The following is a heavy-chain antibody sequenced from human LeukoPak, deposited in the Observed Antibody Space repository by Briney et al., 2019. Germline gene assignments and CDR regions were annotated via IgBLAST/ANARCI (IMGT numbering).Heavy chain of an antibody. V-gene: IGHV4-39*01. CDR1: GGSISSSSYY. CDR2: IYYSGST. CDR3: AREESDGYNFARGFVIDY. D-gene: IGHD5-24*01. J-gene: IGHJ4*02. Sequence: PSETLSLTCTVSGGSISSSSYYWGWIRQPPGKGLEWIGSIYYSGSTYYNPSLKSRVTISVDTSKNQFSLKLSSVTAADTAVYYCAREESDGYNFARGFVIDYWGQGTLVTVSS.